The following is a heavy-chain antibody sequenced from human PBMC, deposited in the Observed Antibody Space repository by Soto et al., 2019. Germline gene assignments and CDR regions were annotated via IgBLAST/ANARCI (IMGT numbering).Heavy chain of an antibody. J-gene: IGHJ6*02. V-gene: IGHV4-61*01. CDR1: GGSVSSGSYY. CDR2: IYYSGST. D-gene: IGHD5-12*01. Sequence: QVQLQESGPGLVKPSETLSLTCTVSGGSVSSGSYYWSWIRQPPGKGLEWIGYIYYSGSTNYNPSLKSRVTISVDTSKNQFSLKLSAVTAADTAVYYCARVPDIVYNYYYYGMDVWGQGTTVTVSS. CDR3: ARVPDIVYNYYYYGMDV.